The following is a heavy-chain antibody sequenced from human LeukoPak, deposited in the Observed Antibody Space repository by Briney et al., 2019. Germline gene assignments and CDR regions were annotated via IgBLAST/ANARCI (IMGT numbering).Heavy chain of an antibody. Sequence: PGGSLRLSCAASGFTFDDYGMSWVRQAPGEGLEWVSGINWNGGSTGYADSVKGRFTISRDNAKNSLYLQMNSLRAEDTALYYCVVPAAISPGYWGQGTLVTVSS. V-gene: IGHV3-20*04. J-gene: IGHJ4*02. CDR1: GFTFDDYG. CDR2: INWNGGST. D-gene: IGHD2-2*01. CDR3: VVPAAISPGY.